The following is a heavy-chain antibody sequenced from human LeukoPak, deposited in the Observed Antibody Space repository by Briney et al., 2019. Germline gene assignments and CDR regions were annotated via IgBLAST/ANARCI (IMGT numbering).Heavy chain of an antibody. CDR3: ARDRGAREFDP. J-gene: IGHJ5*02. CDR1: GYTFTSYY. V-gene: IGHV1-46*01. CDR2: INPSGGST. Sequence: ASVKVSCKASGYTFTSYYMHWVRQAPGQGLEWMGIINPSGGSTSYAQKFQGRVSMTRDTSTSTVYMELSSLRSEDTAVYYCARDRGAREFDPWGQGTLVTVSS. D-gene: IGHD3-10*01.